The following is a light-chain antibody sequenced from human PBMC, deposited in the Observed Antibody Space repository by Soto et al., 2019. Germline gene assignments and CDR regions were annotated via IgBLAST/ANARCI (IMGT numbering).Light chain of an antibody. J-gene: IGLJ1*01. CDR3: SSYTSSSTLYV. V-gene: IGLV2-14*01. Sequence: QSALTQPASVSGSPGQSIPLSCTGTSSDVGGYNYVSWYQQHPGKAPKLIIYEVSNRPSGVSNRFSGSKSGDTASLTISGLHAEDEADYYCSSYTSSSTLYVFGTGTKVTVL. CDR1: SSDVGGYNY. CDR2: EVS.